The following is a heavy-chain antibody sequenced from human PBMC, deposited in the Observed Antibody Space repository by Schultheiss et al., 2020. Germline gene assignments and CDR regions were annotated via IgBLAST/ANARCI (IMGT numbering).Heavy chain of an antibody. CDR2: LYSGST. Sequence: SETLSLTCTVSGGSISSSSYYWAWIRQPPGKGLEWLGYLYSGSTNYNPSLKSRVTISVDTSKNQFSLKLSSVTAADTAVYYCARVGYYGSGSYQDYWGQGTLVTVSS. CDR1: GGSISSSSYY. V-gene: IGHV4-61*05. J-gene: IGHJ4*02. D-gene: IGHD3-10*01. CDR3: ARVGYYGSGSYQDY.